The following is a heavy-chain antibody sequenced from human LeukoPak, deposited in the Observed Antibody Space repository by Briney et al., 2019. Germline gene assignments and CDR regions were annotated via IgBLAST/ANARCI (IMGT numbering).Heavy chain of an antibody. CDR2: ISYDGSNE. CDR1: GFTFSSYG. J-gene: IGHJ4*02. D-gene: IGHD7-27*01. V-gene: IGHV3-30*03. CDR3: ALETGDGPPNFDY. Sequence: PGRSLRLSCAASGFTFSSYGMHWVRQAPGKGLEWVAVISYDGSNEYYADSVKGRFTISRDNSKNTLYLQMNSLRAEDTAVYYCALETGDGPPNFDYWGQGTLVTVSS.